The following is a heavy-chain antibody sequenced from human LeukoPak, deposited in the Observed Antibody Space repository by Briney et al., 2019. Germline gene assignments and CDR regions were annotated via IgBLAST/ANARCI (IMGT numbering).Heavy chain of an antibody. CDR3: ARVQPYDYDDY. CDR1: DYX. CDR2: IYYSGST. V-gene: IGHV4-30-4*08. D-gene: IGHD2-2*01. J-gene: IGHJ4*02. Sequence: DYXWSWISQPPGKGLEWIGYIYYSGSTYYNPSLKSRVTISVDTSKNQFSLKLSSVTAADTAVYYCARVQPYDYDDYWGQGTLVTVSS.